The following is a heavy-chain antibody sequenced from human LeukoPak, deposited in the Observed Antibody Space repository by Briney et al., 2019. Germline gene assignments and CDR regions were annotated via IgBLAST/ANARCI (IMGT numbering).Heavy chain of an antibody. CDR3: ASHYYDSSGYYLNFDY. D-gene: IGHD3-22*01. J-gene: IGHJ4*02. Sequence: SETLSLTCTVSGGSISSSSYYWGWIRQPPGKGLEWIGSIYYSGSTYYNPSLKSRFTISVDTSKNQFSLKLSSVTAADTAVYYCASHYYDSSGYYLNFDYWGQGTLVTVSS. CDR2: IYYSGST. V-gene: IGHV4-39*01. CDR1: GGSISSSSYY.